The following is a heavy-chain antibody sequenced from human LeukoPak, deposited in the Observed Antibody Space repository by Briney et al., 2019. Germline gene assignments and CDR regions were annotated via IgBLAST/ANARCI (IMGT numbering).Heavy chain of an antibody. Sequence: SETLSLTCTVSGGFINSYHWSWIRQPPGKGLEWIGYIYYSGSTNYNPSLTSRVTISVDRTKNQFSLKLSSVTAADTAVYYCARRAADDAFDIWGQGTMVTVSS. J-gene: IGHJ3*02. V-gene: IGHV4-59*08. CDR1: GGFINSYH. CDR2: IYYSGST. CDR3: ARRAADDAFDI.